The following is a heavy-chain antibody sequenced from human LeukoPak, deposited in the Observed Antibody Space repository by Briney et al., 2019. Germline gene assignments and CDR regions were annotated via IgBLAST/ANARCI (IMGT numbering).Heavy chain of an antibody. Sequence: GGSLRLSCAASGFTFSTYRMHWVRQGPGKGLVWVSHINTDGSGTSYADSVKGRFTISRDNARNTLYLQMHSLRAEDTAVYYCARDLGSCSSTSCQTDWFHPWGQGTQVTVSS. J-gene: IGHJ5*02. CDR1: GFTFSTYR. D-gene: IGHD2-2*01. CDR3: ARDLGSCSSTSCQTDWFHP. V-gene: IGHV3-74*01. CDR2: INTDGSGT.